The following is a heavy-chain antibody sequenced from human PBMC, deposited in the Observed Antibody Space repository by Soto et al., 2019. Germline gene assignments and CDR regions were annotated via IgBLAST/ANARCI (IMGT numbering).Heavy chain of an antibody. CDR2: LNPNSGNT. J-gene: IGHJ6*03. Sequence: QVQLVQSGAEVKKPGASVKVSCKASGYTFISYDINWVRQATGQGLEWMGSLNPNSGNTVYAQKFQGRVTATRNTSIATAYMELSSLRSDDTAVYYCARGMTFRTSTSPALWSVSYYYKMDVWGEGTTVTVSS. CDR1: GYTFISYD. CDR3: ARGMTFRTSTSPALWSVSYYYKMDV. V-gene: IGHV1-8*01. D-gene: IGHD2-2*01.